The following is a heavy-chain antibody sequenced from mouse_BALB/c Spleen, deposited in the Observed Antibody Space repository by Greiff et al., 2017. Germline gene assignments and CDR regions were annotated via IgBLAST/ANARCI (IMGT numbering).Heavy chain of an antibody. J-gene: IGHJ4*01. CDR1: GFTFSSYT. CDR2: ISSGGSYT. Sequence: EVQLVESGGGLVKPGGSLKLSCAASGFTFSSYTMSWVRQTPEKRLEWVATISSGGSYTYYPDSVKGRFTISRDNAKNTLYLQMSSLKSEDTAMYYCTINWDSYAMDYWGQGTSVTVSS. V-gene: IGHV5-6-4*01. CDR3: TINWDSYAMDY. D-gene: IGHD4-1*02.